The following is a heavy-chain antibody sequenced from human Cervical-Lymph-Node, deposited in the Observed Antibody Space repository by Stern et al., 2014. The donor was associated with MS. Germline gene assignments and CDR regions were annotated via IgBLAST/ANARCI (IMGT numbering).Heavy chain of an antibody. CDR2: INPSDGSA. J-gene: IGHJ4*02. V-gene: IGHV1-46*04. CDR3: AGGHTFDY. Sequence: VQLVQSGAEVKKPGASVKISCKASGYTFTRYFMHWVRQAPGQGLEWMGIINPSDGSASYTQKLQGRLTMTRDTATSTIYMELSSLRSEDTAVYFCAGGHTFDYWGQGTLVTVSA. CDR1: GYTFTRYF.